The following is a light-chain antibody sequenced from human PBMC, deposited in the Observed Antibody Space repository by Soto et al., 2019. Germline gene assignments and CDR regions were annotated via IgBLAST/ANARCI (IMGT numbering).Light chain of an antibody. Sequence: QSVLTQPPSASGSPGQSVTISCTGTSSDVGGYNYVSWYQQYPGKAPKIMIYEVSERPSGVPVRFSDSKSGNTASLTVSGLQAEDEADYYCSSYAGTNNLVFGGGTKLTVL. J-gene: IGLJ3*02. CDR1: SSDVGGYNY. CDR2: EVS. CDR3: SSYAGTNNLV. V-gene: IGLV2-8*01.